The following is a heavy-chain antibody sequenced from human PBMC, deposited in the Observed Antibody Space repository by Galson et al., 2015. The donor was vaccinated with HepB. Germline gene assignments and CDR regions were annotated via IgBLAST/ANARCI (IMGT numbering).Heavy chain of an antibody. CDR2: IGTAGDT. CDR1: GFTFSSYD. Sequence: SLRLSCAASGFTFSSYDMHWVRQATGKGLEWVSAIGTAGDTYYPGSVKGRFTISRENAKNSLYLQMNSLRAGDTAVYYCARALGYCSSTSCYAGFAFDIWGQGTMVTVSS. J-gene: IGHJ3*02. D-gene: IGHD2-2*01. V-gene: IGHV3-13*04. CDR3: ARALGYCSSTSCYAGFAFDI.